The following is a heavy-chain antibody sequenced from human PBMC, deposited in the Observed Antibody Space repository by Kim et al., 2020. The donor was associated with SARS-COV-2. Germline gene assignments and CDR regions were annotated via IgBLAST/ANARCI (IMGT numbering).Heavy chain of an antibody. CDR1: GFSLSTSGMC. V-gene: IGHV2-70*11. Sequence: SGPTLVNPTQTLTLTCTFSGFSLSTSGMCVSWIRQPPGKALEWLARFDLDDDKYYSTSLKTRLTISKDTSKNQVVLTMTNMDPVDTATYYCARTVIAAAGTSTDYWGQGTLVTVSS. J-gene: IGHJ4*02. CDR2: FDLDDDK. CDR3: ARTVIAAAGTSTDY. D-gene: IGHD6-13*01.